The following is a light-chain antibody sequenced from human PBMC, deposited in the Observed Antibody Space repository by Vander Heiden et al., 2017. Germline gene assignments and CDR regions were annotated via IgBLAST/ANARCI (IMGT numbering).Light chain of an antibody. J-gene: IGKJ5*01. CDR1: QGIRSY. CDR2: AAS. Sequence: DIQLTQSPSFLSASVGDRVTITCRASQGIRSYLAWYQQKPGKAPKLLIYAASTLQSAVPSRFSRSGSGTEFTLTISSLQPEDFATYYCQQLNSDHRTTSGQGTRLEIK. CDR3: QQLNSDHRTT. V-gene: IGKV1-9*01.